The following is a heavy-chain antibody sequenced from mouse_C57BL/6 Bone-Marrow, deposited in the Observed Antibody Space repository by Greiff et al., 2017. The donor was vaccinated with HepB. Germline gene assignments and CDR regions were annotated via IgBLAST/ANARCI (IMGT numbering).Heavy chain of an antibody. D-gene: IGHD2-4*01. V-gene: IGHV1-55*01. J-gene: IGHJ2*01. CDR2: IYPGSGST. CDR1: GYTFTSYW. Sequence: QVHVKQPGAELVKPGASVKMSCKASGYTFTSYWITWVKQRPGQGLEWIGDIYPGSGSTNYNEKFKSKATLTVDTSSSTAYMQLSSLTSEDSAVYYCARWAMITFDYWGQGTTLTVSS. CDR3: ARWAMITFDY.